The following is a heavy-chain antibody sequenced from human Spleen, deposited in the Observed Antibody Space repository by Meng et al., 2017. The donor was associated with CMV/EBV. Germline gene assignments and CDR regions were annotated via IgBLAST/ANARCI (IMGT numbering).Heavy chain of an antibody. CDR1: GFTLGSYW. Sequence: GESLKISCAASGFTLGSYWMSWVRQAPGKGLEWVANIKHDGSEEYYVDSVKGRFTISRDNSKNTLYLQMNSLRAEDTAVYYCATTAVAGTNDYWGQGTLVTVSS. V-gene: IGHV3-7*03. J-gene: IGHJ4*02. CDR3: ATTAVAGTNDY. D-gene: IGHD6-19*01. CDR2: IKHDGSEE.